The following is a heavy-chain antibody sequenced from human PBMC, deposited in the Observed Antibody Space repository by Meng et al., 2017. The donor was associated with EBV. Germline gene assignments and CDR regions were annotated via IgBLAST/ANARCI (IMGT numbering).Heavy chain of an antibody. CDR3: ARVNSDCGGVMCYKGWFDP. CDR2: IHYSGST. V-gene: IGHV4-30-4*08. CDR1: GGSISSSSYY. J-gene: IGHJ5*02. Sequence: LREHSGPGLVNPSKPLSPTSTVSGGSISSSSYYWGWIRQPPGKGLEWIGYIHYSGSTYYNPSLKSRITISVDMSRNQFSLRLTSVTSADMAVYYCARVNSDCGGVMCYKGWFDPWGQGTLVTVSS. D-gene: IGHD2-21*01.